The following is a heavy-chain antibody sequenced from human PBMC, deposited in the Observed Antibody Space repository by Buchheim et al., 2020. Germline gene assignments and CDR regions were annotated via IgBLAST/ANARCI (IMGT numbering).Heavy chain of an antibody. Sequence: QVQLVQSGAEVKKPGASVKVSCKASGYTFTGYYMHWVRQAPGQGLEWMGWINPNSGGTNYEQKFQGRVTMTRDTSIRTAYMELSRLRSDDTAVYYCARDLRWELPRAWFDPWGQGTL. CDR2: INPNSGGT. CDR1: GYTFTGYY. CDR3: ARDLRWELPRAWFDP. D-gene: IGHD1-26*01. J-gene: IGHJ5*02. V-gene: IGHV1-2*02.